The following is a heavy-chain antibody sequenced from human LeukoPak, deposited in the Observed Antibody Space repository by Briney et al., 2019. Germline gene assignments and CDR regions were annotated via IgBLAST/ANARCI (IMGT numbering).Heavy chain of an antibody. CDR3: ARDALLNYYDSSGNDY. Sequence: RASVKVSCKASGYTFTSYAMNWVRQAPGQGLGWMGWINTNTGNPTYAQCFTGRFVFSLDTSVRPAYLKISSLKAEDTAVYYCARDALLNYYDSSGNDYWGQGTLVTVS. D-gene: IGHD3-22*01. V-gene: IGHV7-4-1*02. J-gene: IGHJ4*02. CDR1: GYTFTSYA. CDR2: INTNTGNP.